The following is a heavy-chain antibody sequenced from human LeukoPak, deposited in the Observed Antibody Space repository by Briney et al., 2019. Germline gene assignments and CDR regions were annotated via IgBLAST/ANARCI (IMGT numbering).Heavy chain of an antibody. D-gene: IGHD3-3*01. CDR1: GFTFSNYW. V-gene: IGHV3-74*01. CDR2: INSDGSIT. CDR3: ASSITNAFDI. Sequence: GGSLRLSCAASGFTFSNYWMHWVRQAPGKGLVWVSRINSDGSITTYADSVKGRFTISRDNAKNTLYMQMESLRAEDTAVYYCASSITNAFDIWGEGTVVSVSS. J-gene: IGHJ3*02.